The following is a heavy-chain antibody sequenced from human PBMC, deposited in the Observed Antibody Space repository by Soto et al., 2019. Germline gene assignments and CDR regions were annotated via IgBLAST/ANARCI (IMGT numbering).Heavy chain of an antibody. Sequence: QVQLVESGGGVVQPGRSLRLSCAASGFTFSSYGMHWVRQAPGKGLEWVAVISYDGSIKYYADSVKGRFTISRDNSKNTLYLQMNSLRAEDTAVYYCAKDRVRFGELDWFDPWGQGTLVTVSS. V-gene: IGHV3-30*18. D-gene: IGHD3-10*01. J-gene: IGHJ5*02. CDR1: GFTFSSYG. CDR2: ISYDGSIK. CDR3: AKDRVRFGELDWFDP.